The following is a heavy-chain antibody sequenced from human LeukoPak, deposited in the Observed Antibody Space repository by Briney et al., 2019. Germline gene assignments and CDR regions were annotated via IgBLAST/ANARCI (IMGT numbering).Heavy chain of an antibody. D-gene: IGHD1-26*01. CDR1: GFTFRSYG. V-gene: IGHV3-30*02. CDR3: ARGGAVGTTTVAFDL. Sequence: GGSLRLSCAASGFTFRSYGMNWVRQAPGKGLEWVAFIRYEGSNEHYADSVKGRFTISRDNAKNTLYLQMNSLRAEDTAVYYCARGGAVGTTTVAFDLWGQGTMVTVSS. CDR2: IRYEGSNE. J-gene: IGHJ3*01.